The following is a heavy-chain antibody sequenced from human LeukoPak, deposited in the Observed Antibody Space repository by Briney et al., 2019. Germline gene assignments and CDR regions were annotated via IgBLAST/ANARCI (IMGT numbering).Heavy chain of an antibody. Sequence: SETLSLTCSVSGGSIRSSDDYWGFVRQTPGKGLEWMGSIYYTGSSHYNPSLKSRATISVDTSKNQFSLKLTSVTAADTAVYYCARDSGTTGEVKFVPWGQGILVTVPS. CDR2: IYYTGSS. CDR3: ARDSGTTGEVKFVP. J-gene: IGHJ5*02. V-gene: IGHV4-39*07. D-gene: IGHD4-17*01. CDR1: GGSIRSSDDY.